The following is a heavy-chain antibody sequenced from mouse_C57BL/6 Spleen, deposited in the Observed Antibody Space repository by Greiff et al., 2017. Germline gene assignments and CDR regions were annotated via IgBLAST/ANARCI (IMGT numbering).Heavy chain of an antibody. J-gene: IGHJ1*03. CDR1: GYTFTSSW. V-gene: IGHV1-50*01. Sequence: QVQLQQPGAELVKPGASVKLSCKASGYTFTSSWLRWVKRRPGQGLVWIGEIDPSDSYTNYNQKFKGKATLTVDTSSSTAYMQLSSLTSEDSAVYYCAGNYYGSSYRYFDVWGTGTTVTVSS. D-gene: IGHD1-1*01. CDR3: AGNYYGSSYRYFDV. CDR2: IDPSDSYT.